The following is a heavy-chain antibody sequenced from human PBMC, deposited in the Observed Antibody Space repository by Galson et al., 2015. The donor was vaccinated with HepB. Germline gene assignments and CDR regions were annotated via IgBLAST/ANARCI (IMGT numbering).Heavy chain of an antibody. CDR3: ARASLGYSSGNFDY. CDR1: GYTFTSYG. V-gene: IGHV1-18*01. J-gene: IGHJ4*02. CDR2: ISAYNGNT. D-gene: IGHD6-19*01. Sequence: SVKVSCKASGYTFTSYGISWVRQAPGQGLEWMGWISAYNGNTNYAQKLQGRVTMTKDTSTSTAYMELRSLRSDDTAVHYCARASLGYSSGNFDYWGQGTLVTVSS.